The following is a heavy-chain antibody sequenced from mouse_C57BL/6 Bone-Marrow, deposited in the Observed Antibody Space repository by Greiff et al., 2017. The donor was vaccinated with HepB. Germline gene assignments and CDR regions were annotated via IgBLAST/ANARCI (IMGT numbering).Heavy chain of an antibody. Sequence: DVKLVESGGGLVQPGGSLKLSCAASGFTFSDYYMYWVRQTPEKRLEWVAYISNGGGSTYYPDTVKGRFTISRDNAKNTLYLQMSRLKSEDTAMYYCARSTMITVDYWGQGTSVTVSS. J-gene: IGHJ4*01. CDR1: GFTFSDYY. V-gene: IGHV5-12*01. D-gene: IGHD2-4*01. CDR2: ISNGGGST. CDR3: ARSTMITVDY.